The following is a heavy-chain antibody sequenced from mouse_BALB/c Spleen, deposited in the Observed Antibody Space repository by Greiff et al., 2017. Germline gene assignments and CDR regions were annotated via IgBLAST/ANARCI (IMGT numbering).Heavy chain of an antibody. D-gene: IGHD2-14*01. CDR1: GYSITSDYA. Sequence: EVQLQQSGPGLVKPSQSLSLTCTVTGYSITSDYAWNWIRQFPGNKLEWMGYISYSGSTSYNPSLKSRISITRDTSKNQFFLQLNSVTTEDTATYYCARSDRYDGARPFAYWGQGTLVTVSA. V-gene: IGHV3-2*02. J-gene: IGHJ3*01. CDR3: ARSDRYDGARPFAY. CDR2: ISYSGST.